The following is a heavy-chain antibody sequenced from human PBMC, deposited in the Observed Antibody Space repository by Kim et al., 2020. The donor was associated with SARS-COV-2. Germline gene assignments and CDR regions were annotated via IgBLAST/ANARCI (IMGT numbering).Heavy chain of an antibody. CDR3: ARYCSSTSCFHPPRAAENWFDP. J-gene: IGHJ5*02. CDR1: GGSISSGGYS. V-gene: IGHV4-30-2*01. D-gene: IGHD2-2*01. CDR2: IYHSGST. Sequence: SETLSLTCAVSGGSISSGGYSWSWIRQPPGKGLEWIGYIYHSGSTYYNPSLKSRVTISVDRSKNQFSLKLSSVTAADTAVYYCARYCSSTSCFHPPRAAENWFDPWGQGTLVTVSS.